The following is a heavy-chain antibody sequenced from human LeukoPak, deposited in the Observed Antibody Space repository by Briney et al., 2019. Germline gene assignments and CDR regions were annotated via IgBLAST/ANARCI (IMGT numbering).Heavy chain of an antibody. D-gene: IGHD2-15*01. CDR1: GYTFTGYY. CDR2: INAGNGNT. J-gene: IGHJ4*02. V-gene: IGHV1-3*01. Sequence: ASVKVSCKASGYTFTGYYMHWVRQAPGQRLEWMGWINAGNGNTKYSQKFQGRVTITRDTSASTAYMELSSLRSEDTAVYYCARGGVLSTLDYWGQGTLVTVSS. CDR3: ARGGVLSTLDY.